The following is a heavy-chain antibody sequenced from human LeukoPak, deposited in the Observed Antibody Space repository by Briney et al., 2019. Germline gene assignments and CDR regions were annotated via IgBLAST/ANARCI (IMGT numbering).Heavy chain of an antibody. Sequence: SETLSLTCTVSGGSINNYYWSWIRQPAGKGLEWIGRIYTRGSTNYNPSLKSRVTMSVDTSKNQFSLRLSFVTAADTAVYFCARLNYRGGEALHFDYWGQGTLVAVSS. CDR1: GGSINNYY. D-gene: IGHD3-16*01. V-gene: IGHV4-4*07. CDR3: ARLNYRGGEALHFDY. CDR2: IYTRGST. J-gene: IGHJ4*02.